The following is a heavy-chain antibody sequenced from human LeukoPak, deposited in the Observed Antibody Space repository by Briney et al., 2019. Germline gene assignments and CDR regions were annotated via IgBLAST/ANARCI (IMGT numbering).Heavy chain of an antibody. Sequence: AASVKVSCKASGYTFTNYGISWVRQAPGQGLEWMGWICAYNGSTNYAQKLQGRVTMTTDTSMSTAYMELRSLRSDDTAVYYCARGYYDSSGYAEYFQHWGQGTLVTVSS. CDR1: GYTFTNYG. D-gene: IGHD3-22*01. CDR2: ICAYNGST. CDR3: ARGYYDSSGYAEYFQH. J-gene: IGHJ1*01. V-gene: IGHV1-18*01.